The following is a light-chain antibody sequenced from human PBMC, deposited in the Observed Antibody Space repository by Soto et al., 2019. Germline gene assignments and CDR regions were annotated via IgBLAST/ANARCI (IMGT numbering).Light chain of an antibody. V-gene: IGLV2-14*01. CDR3: NSYATGNTRV. Sequence: QSALTQPASVSVSPGQSITISCTGSSSDIGDYDYVSWYQQHPGKAPKVLISEVSNRPSGVSNRFSGSKSGNTASLTISGLQAEDEADYYCNSYATGNTRVFGTGTKVTV. CDR2: EVS. J-gene: IGLJ1*01. CDR1: SSDIGDYDY.